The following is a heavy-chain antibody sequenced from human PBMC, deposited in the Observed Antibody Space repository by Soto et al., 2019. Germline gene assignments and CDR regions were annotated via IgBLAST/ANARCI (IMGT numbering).Heavy chain of an antibody. CDR2: IYHTGST. D-gene: IGHD2-8*01. J-gene: IGHJ5*02. Sequence: PSETLSLTCTVSGGSMSSNSDYWVWIRQPPGKGLEWTGNIYHTGSTYYNASLESRVTISVDTSRNQFSLDLNSVTAADTAMYYCARNGDCTRPGCIVGWFDPWGPGTLVTVSS. CDR1: GGSMSSNSDY. CDR3: ARNGDCTRPGCIVGWFDP. V-gene: IGHV4-39*07.